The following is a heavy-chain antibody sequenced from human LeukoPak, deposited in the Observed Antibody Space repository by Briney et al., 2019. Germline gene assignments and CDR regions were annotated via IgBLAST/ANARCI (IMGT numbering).Heavy chain of an antibody. CDR2: IYTSGST. CDR3: ARVAAAGTYYYYYYMDV. V-gene: IGHV4-4*07. Sequence: SETLSLTCTVSGGSISSYYWSWIRQPAGKGLECIGRIYTSGSTNYNPSLKSRVTMSVDTSKNQFSLKLSCVTAADTAVYYCARVAAAGTYYYYYYMDVWGKGTTVTVSS. D-gene: IGHD6-13*01. CDR1: GGSISSYY. J-gene: IGHJ6*03.